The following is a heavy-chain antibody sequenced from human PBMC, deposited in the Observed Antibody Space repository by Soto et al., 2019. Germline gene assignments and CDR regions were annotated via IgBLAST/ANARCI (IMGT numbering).Heavy chain of an antibody. D-gene: IGHD2-2*01. V-gene: IGHV1-69*13. J-gene: IGHJ4*02. CDR2: IIPIFGTA. CDR3: ARSGGDVVVPAANPYYFDY. CDR1: GGTFSSYA. Sequence: SVKVSCKASGGTFSSYAISWVRQAPGQGLEWMGGIIPIFGTANYAQKFQGRVTITADESTSTAYMELSSLRSEDTAVYYCARSGGDVVVPAANPYYFDYWGQGTLVTVSS.